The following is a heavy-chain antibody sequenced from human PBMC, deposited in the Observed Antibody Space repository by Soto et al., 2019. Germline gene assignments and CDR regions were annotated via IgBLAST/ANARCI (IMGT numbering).Heavy chain of an antibody. CDR1: GGSISSSNW. J-gene: IGHJ4*02. V-gene: IGHV4-4*02. Sequence: QVQLQESGPGLVKPSGTLSLTCAVSGGSISSSNWWSWVRQPPGKGLEWIGEIYHSGSTNYNPSLKRRVTVWVDKCRDQVCRTLSSVTAADAAVYYGARGPTDYYGGGSYYAVALDYFDYWGQGTLVTVSS. D-gene: IGHD3-10*01. CDR3: ARGPTDYYGGGSYYAVALDYFDY. CDR2: IYHSGST.